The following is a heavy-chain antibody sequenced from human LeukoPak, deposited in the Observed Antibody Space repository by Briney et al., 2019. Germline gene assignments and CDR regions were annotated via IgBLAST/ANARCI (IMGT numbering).Heavy chain of an antibody. CDR1: GDSINSDY. CDR2: IYRIGNT. Sequence: PSETLSLTCSVSGDSINSDYWSWIRQPPGKGLEWIGYIYRIGNTDYNPSLKSRVTISLDTSKNQLSLNLTSVTAADTAVYYIAGRGQRYFRDWGQGTLVTVSS. V-gene: IGHV4-4*08. J-gene: IGHJ1*01. CDR3: AGRGQRYFRD.